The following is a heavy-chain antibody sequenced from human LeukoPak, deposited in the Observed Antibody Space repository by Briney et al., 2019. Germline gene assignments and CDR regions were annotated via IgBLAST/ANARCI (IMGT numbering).Heavy chain of an antibody. CDR1: GDSFTSSG. CDR2: ISAYNGNT. J-gene: IGHJ4*02. D-gene: IGHD1-26*01. Sequence: ASVKVSSKASGDSFTSSGTSWVRQAPGQGLEWMGWISAYNGNTNYAQKLQGRVTMTTDTYTSTAYMELQRISSGDTGMYYCARDDPRDSGSYNYWGQGTLVTVSS. CDR3: ARDDPRDSGSYNY. V-gene: IGHV1-18*01.